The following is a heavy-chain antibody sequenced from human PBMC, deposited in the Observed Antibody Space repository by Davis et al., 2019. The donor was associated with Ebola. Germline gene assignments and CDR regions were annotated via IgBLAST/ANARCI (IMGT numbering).Heavy chain of an antibody. V-gene: IGHV3-30*12. J-gene: IGHJ5*02. CDR3: ARARGTSGWYGDNWFDP. Sequence: GESLKISCAASGFRLISYGMHWVRQAPGKGLEWVAFISYDGSNKYYADSVKGRFTISRDNAKNSLYLQMNSLRDEDTAVYYCARARGTSGWYGDNWFDPWGQGTLVTVSS. CDR2: ISYDGSNK. D-gene: IGHD6-19*01. CDR1: GFRLISYG.